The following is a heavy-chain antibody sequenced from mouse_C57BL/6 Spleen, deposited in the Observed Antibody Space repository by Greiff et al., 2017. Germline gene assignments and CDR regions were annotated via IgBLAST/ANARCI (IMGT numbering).Heavy chain of an antibody. D-gene: IGHD2-4*01. CDR1: GFTFSDYG. J-gene: IGHJ4*01. V-gene: IGHV5-17*01. CDR3: SRQEDYDRPCYAMDY. Sequence: EVKLMEPGGGLVKPGGSLKLSCAASGFTFSDYGMHWVRQAPEQGLEWVAYISSGSSTIYYADTVKGRFTLSRDNAKNTLFLQMTSLRSENTAMYYCSRQEDYDRPCYAMDYWGQGTSVTVSS. CDR2: ISSGSSTI.